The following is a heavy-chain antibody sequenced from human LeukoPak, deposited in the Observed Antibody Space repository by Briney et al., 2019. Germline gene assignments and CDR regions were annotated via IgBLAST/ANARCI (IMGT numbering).Heavy chain of an antibody. CDR1: GFTFDDYG. D-gene: IGHD2-2*01. CDR2: INWNGDIT. Sequence: GGSLRLSCAASGFTFDDYGMSWVRQAPGKGLEWVSGINWNGDITGYADPVKGRFTISRDNAKNSLYVQMNSLRVEDTALYYCARGGSVVPAAIDYYYYYYMDVWGKGTTVTVSS. V-gene: IGHV3-20*04. J-gene: IGHJ6*03. CDR3: ARGGSVVPAAIDYYYYYYMDV.